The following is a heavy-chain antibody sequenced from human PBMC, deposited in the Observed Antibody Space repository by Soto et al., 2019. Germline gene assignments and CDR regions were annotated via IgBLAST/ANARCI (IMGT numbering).Heavy chain of an antibody. CDR3: ARDGSGH. J-gene: IGHJ4*02. CDR1: GLTVSTNP. Sequence: EVQLVESGGGLVQPGGSLRLACAASGLTVSTNPMSWFRQAPGKGLEWVSVIYTGGGTHYADSVKGRFTISRDNSKNTVNLQMNSLRPEDTAVYYCARDGSGHWGQGTLVTVSS. V-gene: IGHV3-66*01. CDR2: IYTGGGT.